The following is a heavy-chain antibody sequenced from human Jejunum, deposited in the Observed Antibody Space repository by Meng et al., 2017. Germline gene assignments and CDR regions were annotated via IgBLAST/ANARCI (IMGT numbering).Heavy chain of an antibody. J-gene: IGHJ6*02. CDR2: IDYIGNT. Sequence: SETLSLTCTVSGGSINRGGYHWSWIRQHPGQGLEWIGYIDYIGNTDYNPSLRSRVTISIDTSKNQFSLRVSSATAADTAVYYCATGAPFVDRGGITPYYFGMDVWGQGTTVTVSS. CDR3: ATGAPFVDRGGITPYYFGMDV. CDR1: GGSINRGGYH. V-gene: IGHV4-31*03. D-gene: IGHD3-10*01.